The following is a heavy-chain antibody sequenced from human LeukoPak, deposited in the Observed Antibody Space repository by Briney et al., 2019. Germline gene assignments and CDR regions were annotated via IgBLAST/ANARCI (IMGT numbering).Heavy chain of an antibody. CDR3: ARRGPYSWSFDY. V-gene: IGHV3-7*01. CDR2: IKPDGTDK. Sequence: GGSLRLSCAASGFTFSGYWMSWVRQAPGKGLEWVAKIKPDGTDKYYVDSVKGRFTISRDNAKNSLYLQMNSLRAEDTAVYYCARRGPYSWSFDYLGQGSLVTVSS. CDR1: GFTFSGYW. D-gene: IGHD4-11*01. J-gene: IGHJ4*02.